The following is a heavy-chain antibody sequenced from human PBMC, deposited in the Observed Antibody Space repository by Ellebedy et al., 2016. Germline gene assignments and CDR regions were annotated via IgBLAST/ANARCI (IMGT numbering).Heavy chain of an antibody. CDR2: ISYDGSSK. J-gene: IGHJ4*02. Sequence: GGSLRLSCAASGFIFSNNGIHWVRQAPGKGLEWVSFISYDGSSKHFADPVKGRFTMSRDNPQNTVYLQMNSLRGEDAAVYYCVREMDGAGLRGFDNWGQGTLVTVSS. V-gene: IGHV3-30*03. D-gene: IGHD4-17*01. CDR3: VREMDGAGLRGFDN. CDR1: GFIFSNNG.